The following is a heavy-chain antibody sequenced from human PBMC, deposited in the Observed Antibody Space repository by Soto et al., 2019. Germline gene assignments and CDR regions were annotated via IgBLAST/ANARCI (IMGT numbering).Heavy chain of an antibody. CDR1: GGSVSSGSYY. Sequence: QVQLQESGPGLVKPSETLSLTCTVSGGSVSSGSYYWSWIRQPPGKGLEWIGYIYYSGSTNYNPSPKSRFTISVDTSKNQFSLKLSSVTAADTAVYYCAAGGYDSYYYYGMDVWGQGTTVTVSS. D-gene: IGHD5-12*01. V-gene: IGHV4-61*01. J-gene: IGHJ6*02. CDR3: AAGGYDSYYYYGMDV. CDR2: IYYSGST.